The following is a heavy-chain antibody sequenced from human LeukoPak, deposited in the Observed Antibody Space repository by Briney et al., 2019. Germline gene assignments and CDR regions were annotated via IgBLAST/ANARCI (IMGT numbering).Heavy chain of an antibody. CDR3: ARDRAVAGTYFDY. V-gene: IGHV3-23*01. Sequence: GGSLRLSCAASGFTFSSYAMSWVRQAPGKGLEWVSAISGSGGSTYYADSVKGRFTISRDNSKNTLYLQMNSLRAEDTAVYYCARDRAVAGTYFDYWGQGTLVTVSS. CDR2: ISGSGGST. J-gene: IGHJ4*02. CDR1: GFTFSSYA. D-gene: IGHD6-19*01.